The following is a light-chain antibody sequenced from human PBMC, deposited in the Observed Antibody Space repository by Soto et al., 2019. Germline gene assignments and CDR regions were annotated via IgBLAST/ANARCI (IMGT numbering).Light chain of an antibody. V-gene: IGLV1-36*01. CDR1: SSNIGNNA. CDR2: YDD. J-gene: IGLJ3*02. CDR3: CSYAGGHTWV. Sequence: QSVLTQPPSVSEAPRQRVTISCSGSSSNIGNNAVNWYQQLPGKAPRLLIYYDDLRPSGVSDRFSGSKSGTSASLAISGLQSEDEADYYCCSYAGGHTWVFGGGTKLTVL.